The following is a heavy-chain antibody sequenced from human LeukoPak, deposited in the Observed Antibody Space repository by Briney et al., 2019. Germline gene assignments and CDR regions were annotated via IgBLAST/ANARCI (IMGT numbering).Heavy chain of an antibody. V-gene: IGHV3-7*03. J-gene: IGHJ4*02. CDR3: AKGAGQLWPQFDY. CDR1: GFTFSRYW. D-gene: IGHD5-18*01. Sequence: GGSLRLSCAASGFTFSRYWMSWVRQAPGKGLEWVANINQDGTEKYYVDSVKGRFTISRDNAKNSLYLQMNSVRAEDTAVYYCAKGAGQLWPQFDYWGQGTLVTVSS. CDR2: INQDGTEK.